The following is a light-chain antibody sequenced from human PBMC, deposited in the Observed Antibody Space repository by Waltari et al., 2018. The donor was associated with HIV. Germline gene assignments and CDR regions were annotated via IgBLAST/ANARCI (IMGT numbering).Light chain of an antibody. CDR3: NSRDSSGNHYV. CDR2: GKN. Sequence: SSELTQDPAVSVALGQTVRITCPGDSLRSYYASWDQQKPGQAPVLVIYGKNNRPSGIPDRFSGSSSGNTASLTITGAQAEDEADYYCNSRDSSGNHYVFGTGTKVTVL. CDR1: SLRSYY. V-gene: IGLV3-19*01. J-gene: IGLJ1*01.